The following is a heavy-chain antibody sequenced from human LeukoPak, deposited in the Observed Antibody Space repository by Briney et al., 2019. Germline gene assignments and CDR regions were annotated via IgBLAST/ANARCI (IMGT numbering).Heavy chain of an antibody. CDR3: ARGRGSADY. D-gene: IGHD3-16*01. Sequence: GGSLRLSCAASGFTFSSYWMSWARQAPGKGLEWVADIKQDGDEKYYVDSVKGRFTISRDNAKNSLYLQMNSLRADDTAIYYCARGRGSADYWGQGTLVTVSS. CDR2: IKQDGDEK. J-gene: IGHJ4*02. V-gene: IGHV3-7*01. CDR1: GFTFSSYW.